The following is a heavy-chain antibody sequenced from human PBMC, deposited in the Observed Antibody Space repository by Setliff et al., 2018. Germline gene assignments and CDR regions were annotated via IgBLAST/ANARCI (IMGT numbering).Heavy chain of an antibody. D-gene: IGHD6-13*01. CDR1: GYTLSRHY. Sequence: ASVKVSCKATGYTLSRHYMHWARQAPGQGLEWMGIINPGGGSTSIVQKFQGRVTMTSDTSTSTVYMEFTGLTSEDTAVYYCARAGVAAADRKGLLEYWGQGTLVTVSS. CDR2: INPGGGST. CDR3: ARAGVAAADRKGLLEY. J-gene: IGHJ4*02. V-gene: IGHV1-46*01.